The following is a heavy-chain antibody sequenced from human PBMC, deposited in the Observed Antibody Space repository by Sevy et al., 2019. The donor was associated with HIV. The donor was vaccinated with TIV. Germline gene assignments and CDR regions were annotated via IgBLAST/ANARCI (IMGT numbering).Heavy chain of an antibody. CDR1: GFTFSNAW. D-gene: IGHD3-22*01. V-gene: IGHV3-15*01. CDR2: IKSKADGGTT. CDR3: TTDVSSGYCYGYYYYGMDV. J-gene: IGHJ6*02. Sequence: GGSLRLSCVASGFTFSNAWMTWVRQAPGKGLEWVGRIKSKADGGTTDYAAPVKGRFTISRDDSKNTLYRQMNSLKTEDTAVYYCTTDVSSGYCYGYYYYGMDVWGQGTTVTVSS.